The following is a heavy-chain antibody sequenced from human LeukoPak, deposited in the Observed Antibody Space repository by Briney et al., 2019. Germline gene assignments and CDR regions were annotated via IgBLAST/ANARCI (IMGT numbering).Heavy chain of an antibody. D-gene: IGHD6-19*01. V-gene: IGHV3-30-3*01. CDR3: AHSGYTSGQSSFDY. CDR2: ISYDGSNK. Sequence: GGSLRLSCAASGFTFSSYAMHWVRQAPGKGLEWVAVISYDGSNKYYADSVKGRFTISRDNSKNTLYLQMNSLRAEDTAVYYCAHSGYTSGQSSFDYWGQGTLVTVSS. CDR1: GFTFSSYA. J-gene: IGHJ4*02.